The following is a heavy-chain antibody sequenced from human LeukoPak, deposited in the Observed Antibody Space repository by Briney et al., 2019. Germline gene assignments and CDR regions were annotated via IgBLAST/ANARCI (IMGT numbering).Heavy chain of an antibody. D-gene: IGHD1-26*01. CDR3: ARTSGSYGGLDY. V-gene: IGHV4-59*01. CDR1: GFTFSDYY. Sequence: GSLRLSCAASGFTFSDYYMSWIRQPPGKGLEWIGYIYYSGSTNYNPSLKSRVTISVDTSKNQFSLKLSSVTAADTAVYYCARTSGSYGGLDYWGQGTLVTVSS. J-gene: IGHJ4*02. CDR2: IYYSGST.